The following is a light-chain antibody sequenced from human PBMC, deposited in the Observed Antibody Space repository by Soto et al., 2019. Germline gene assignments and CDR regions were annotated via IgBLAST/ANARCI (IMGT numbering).Light chain of an antibody. CDR2: KAS. CDR3: QQYNSYSPT. V-gene: IGKV1-5*03. J-gene: IGKJ1*01. Sequence: STLSASVGDRVTTTCRASQSISTWLAWYQQEPGKAPKLLIHKASSLQSGVPSRFSGSGSGTDFTLTISSLHPDDFATYYCQQYNSYSPTFGQGTKVDIK. CDR1: QSISTW.